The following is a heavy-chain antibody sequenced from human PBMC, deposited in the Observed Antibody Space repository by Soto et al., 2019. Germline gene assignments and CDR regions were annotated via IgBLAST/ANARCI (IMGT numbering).Heavy chain of an antibody. V-gene: IGHV1-2*02. CDR2: INPKSGGT. CDR3: ARGYGSWFDP. Sequence: ASVKVSCKASGDTFTANYIHWVRQAPGQGFEWMGWINPKSGGTNYPQKFQGRVTMTRDTSLSTVYMTLTRLTSDDTAVYYCARGYGSWFDPWGQGTLVTVSS. D-gene: IGHD4-17*01. J-gene: IGHJ5*02. CDR1: GDTFTANY.